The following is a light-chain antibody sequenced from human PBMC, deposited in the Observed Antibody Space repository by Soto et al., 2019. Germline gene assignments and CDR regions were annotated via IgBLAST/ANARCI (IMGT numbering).Light chain of an antibody. CDR1: QSVSSSY. CDR3: QQRSNWP. V-gene: IGKV3D-20*02. J-gene: IGKJ3*01. Sequence: IMFTQSPGTLSLSPGEIATLSCRASQSVSSSYLAWYQQKPGQAPRLLIYGASSGATGIPDRFSGSGSGTDFTLTISSLEPEDFAVYYCQQRSNWPVGPGTKVDIK. CDR2: GAS.